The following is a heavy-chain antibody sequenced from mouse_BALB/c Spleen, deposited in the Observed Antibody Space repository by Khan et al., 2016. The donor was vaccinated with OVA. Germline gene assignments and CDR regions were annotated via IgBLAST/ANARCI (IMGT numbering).Heavy chain of an antibody. CDR1: GFSLSRYS. CDR2: IWGGGST. Sequence: QVQLQQPGPGLVAPSQSLSITCTVSGFSLSRYSVHWVRQPPGKGLEWLGMIWGGGSTDYNSALKSRLSISKDNSKSQVFLTMNSLTNDDTAMYYCASKVYCDYDGFAYWGRGTRVTVSA. V-gene: IGHV2-6-4*01. CDR3: ASKVYCDYDGFAY. D-gene: IGHD2-4*01. J-gene: IGHJ3*01.